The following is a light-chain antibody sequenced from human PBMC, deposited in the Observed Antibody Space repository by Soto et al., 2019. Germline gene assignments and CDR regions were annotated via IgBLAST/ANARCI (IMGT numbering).Light chain of an antibody. CDR2: ATY. CDR1: QSVSSGY. J-gene: IGKJ2*01. CDR3: QQYGPSPLYT. V-gene: IGKV3-20*01. Sequence: VLTQSPGTLSLSPGERATLSCRAGQSVSSGYLAWYQQKPGQAPRLLIYATYTRDTGIPDRFSGSGSGTDFTLTISRLQPEDFAVYYCQQYGPSPLYTFGQGTKLEIK.